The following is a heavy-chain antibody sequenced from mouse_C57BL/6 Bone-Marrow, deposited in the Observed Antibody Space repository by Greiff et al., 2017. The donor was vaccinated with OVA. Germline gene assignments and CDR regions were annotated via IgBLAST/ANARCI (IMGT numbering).Heavy chain of an antibody. CDR2: INPYNGDT. V-gene: IGHV1-20*01. D-gene: IGHD2-3*01. CDR3: ASPYDPWFAY. CDR1: GYSFTGYF. Sequence: LVEPGDSVKISCKASGYSFTGYFMNWVMQSHGKSLEWIGRINPYNGDTFYNQKFKGKATLTVDKSSSTAHMELRSLTSEDSAVYYCASPYDPWFAYWGQGTLVTVSA. J-gene: IGHJ3*01.